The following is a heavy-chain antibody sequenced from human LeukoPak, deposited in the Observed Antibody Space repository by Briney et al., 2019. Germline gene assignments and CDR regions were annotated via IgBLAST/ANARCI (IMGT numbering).Heavy chain of an antibody. Sequence: PGRSLRLSCAASGFTFSSYGMHGVRQAPGKGREWVAVISYDGSNKYYADSVKGRFTISRDNSKNTLYLQMNSLRAEDTAVYYCAKLIVGATHDAFDIWGQGTMVTVSS. CDR1: GFTFSSYG. D-gene: IGHD1-26*01. CDR3: AKLIVGATHDAFDI. V-gene: IGHV3-30*18. CDR2: ISYDGSNK. J-gene: IGHJ3*02.